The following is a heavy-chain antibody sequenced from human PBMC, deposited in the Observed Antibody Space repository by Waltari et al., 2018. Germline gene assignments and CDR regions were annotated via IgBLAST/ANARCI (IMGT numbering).Heavy chain of an antibody. CDR1: GYTFTGYA. V-gene: IGHV1-2*02. D-gene: IGHD6-13*01. J-gene: IGHJ6*02. CDR2: INPNSGGT. Sequence: QVQLVQSGAEVKKPGASVKVSCKASGYTFTGYAIHWVRPAPGQGLEWMGWINPNSGGTNYAQKFQGRVTMTRDTSISTAYMELSRLRSDDTAVYYCARINHSSSWYTHYYYYYGMDVWGQGTTVTVSS. CDR3: ARINHSSSWYTHYYYYYGMDV.